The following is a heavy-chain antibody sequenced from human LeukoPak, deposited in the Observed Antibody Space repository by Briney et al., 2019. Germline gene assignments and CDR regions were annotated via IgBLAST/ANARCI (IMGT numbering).Heavy chain of an antibody. CDR3: AREGHSGIAAPDFDL. CDR1: GGSISSGGYY. CDR2: IYHSGST. D-gene: IGHD6-13*01. Sequence: SQTLSLTCTVSGGSISSGGYYWSWIRQPPGKGLEWIGYIYHSGSTYYNPSLKSRVTISVDRSKNQFSLKLSSVTAADTAVYYCAREGHSGIAAPDFDLWGRGTLVTVSS. J-gene: IGHJ2*01. V-gene: IGHV4-30-2*01.